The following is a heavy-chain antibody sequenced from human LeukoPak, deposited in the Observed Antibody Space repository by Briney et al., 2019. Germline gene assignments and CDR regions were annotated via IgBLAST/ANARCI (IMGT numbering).Heavy chain of an antibody. CDR1: GYTFTSYD. D-gene: IGHD3-9*01. V-gene: IGHV1-8*01. CDR3: VRSAYDVLTGYYEDP. Sequence: ASVKVSCKASGYTFTSYDINWVRQATGQGLEWMGWMNPNRGNTGYAQKFQGRVTMTRNTSISTAYMELSSLRSEDTAVYYCVRSAYDVLTGYYEDPWGQGTLVTVSS. J-gene: IGHJ5*02. CDR2: MNPNRGNT.